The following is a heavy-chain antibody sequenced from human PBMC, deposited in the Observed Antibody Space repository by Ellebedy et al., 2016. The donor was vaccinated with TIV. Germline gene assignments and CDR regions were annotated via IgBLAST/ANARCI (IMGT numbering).Heavy chain of an antibody. CDR1: GFTVSSNY. CDR2: IYSGGST. D-gene: IGHD3-10*01. Sequence: PGGSLRLSCAASGFTVSSNYMSWVRQAPGKGLEWVSVIYSGGSTYYADSVKGRFTISRHNSKNTLYLQMNSLRAEDTAVYYCARGRGYYDSKSYYKGHDYWGQGTLVTVSS. J-gene: IGHJ4*02. CDR3: ARGRGYYDSKSYYKGHDY. V-gene: IGHV3-53*04.